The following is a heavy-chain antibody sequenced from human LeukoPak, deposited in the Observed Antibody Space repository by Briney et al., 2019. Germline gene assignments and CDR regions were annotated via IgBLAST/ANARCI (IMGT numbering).Heavy chain of an antibody. J-gene: IGHJ4*02. Sequence: GGSLRLSCAVSGFTSSSYWMSWVRQAPGKGLEWVANVKQDGSEKYYVDSVKGRFTISRDNAKNSLYLQMNSLRAEDTAVYYCARAPYCIGGSCRFDYWGQGTLVTVSS. V-gene: IGHV3-7*03. CDR2: VKQDGSEK. D-gene: IGHD2-15*01. CDR1: GFTSSSYW. CDR3: ARAPYCIGGSCRFDY.